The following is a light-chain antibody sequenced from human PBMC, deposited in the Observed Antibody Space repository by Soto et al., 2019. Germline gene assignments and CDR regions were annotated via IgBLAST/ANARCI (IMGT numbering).Light chain of an antibody. V-gene: IGKV1-5*01. CDR3: QQYNRYAWT. CDR2: DAS. J-gene: IGKJ1*01. Sequence: DIQMTQSPSTLSGSVGDRVTITCRATESISNWLAWYQQKPGKAPKLLISDASSLQSGVPSRFSGSRSGTEFTLTISSLQPDDSATYYCQQYNRYAWTFGQGTKVDI. CDR1: ESISNW.